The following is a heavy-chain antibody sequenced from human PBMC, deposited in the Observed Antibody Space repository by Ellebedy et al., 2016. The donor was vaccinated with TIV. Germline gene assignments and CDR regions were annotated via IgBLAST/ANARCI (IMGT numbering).Heavy chain of an antibody. CDR2: ILYDGSQK. CDR3: AKLPVDNSWNYADDY. Sequence: PAGSLRLSCAASGLNFTNSAMHWVRQAPGKGLDWVAVILYDGSQKYYADSVKGRFTISRDTSSNPLYLQMSSLRAEDTAVYYWAKLPVDNSWNYADDYWGQGALVTVSS. CDR1: GLNFTNSA. J-gene: IGHJ4*02. D-gene: IGHD1-7*01. V-gene: IGHV3-30*02.